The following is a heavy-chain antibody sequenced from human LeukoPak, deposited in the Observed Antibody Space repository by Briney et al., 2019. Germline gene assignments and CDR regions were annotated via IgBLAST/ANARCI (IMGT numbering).Heavy chain of an antibody. CDR1: GYTFTGYY. Sequence: ASVKVSCKASGYTFTGYYIHWVRQAPGQGLEWMGWIGSNSGDTNYAQKFQGRVTMTRDTSISTAYMELSRLRPDDTAVYYCARSGYYYGLDVWGQGTTVTVSS. V-gene: IGHV1-2*02. CDR3: ARSGYYYGLDV. CDR2: IGSNSGDT. J-gene: IGHJ6*02. D-gene: IGHD3-10*01.